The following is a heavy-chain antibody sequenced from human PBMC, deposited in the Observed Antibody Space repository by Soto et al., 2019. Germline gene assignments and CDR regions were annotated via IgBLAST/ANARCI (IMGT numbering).Heavy chain of an antibody. Sequence: PSETLSLTCTVSGDAISTRSSYWGWIRQHTGKGLEWIGYIYYIGNTYYNPSLKSRVTISIDTSKTQFSLKLSSVTAAHTAVYSCARTYYDILRGPSPWKYCYYLDARGKGTTVTGS. CDR1: GDAISTRSSY. CDR2: IYYIGNT. D-gene: IGHD3-9*01. CDR3: ARTYYDILRGPSPWKYCYYLDA. J-gene: IGHJ6*03. V-gene: IGHV4-39*07.